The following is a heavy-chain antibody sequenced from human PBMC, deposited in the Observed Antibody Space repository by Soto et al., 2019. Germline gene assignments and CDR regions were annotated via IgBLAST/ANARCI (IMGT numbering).Heavy chain of an antibody. CDR2: ISTSNGVT. J-gene: IGHJ4*02. CDR1: GYDFTAYP. Sequence: QVHLVQSGPEVKKPGASVKVSCEPSGYDFTAYPISWVRQAPGQGLEWMGWISTSNGVTHYAQHLQGRVTMTTDPSTSTAYRELRSLQSADTAVYYCARPGIVNRGDYDYWGQGTLVTVSS. CDR3: ARPGIVNRGDYDY. D-gene: IGHD2-21*01. V-gene: IGHV1-18*04.